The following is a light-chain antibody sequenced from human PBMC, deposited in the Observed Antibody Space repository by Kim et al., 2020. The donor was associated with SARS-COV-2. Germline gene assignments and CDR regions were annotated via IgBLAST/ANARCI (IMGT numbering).Light chain of an antibody. CDR2: DVS. Sequence: GQSITISCTGTSSDVDGYNYVSWYQQHPGKAPKLMIYDVSNRPSGVSNRFSASKSGNTASLTISGLQAEDEADYYCSSHASNRDILFGGGTQLTVL. J-gene: IGLJ2*01. V-gene: IGLV2-14*03. CDR3: SSHASNRDIL. CDR1: SSDVDGYNY.